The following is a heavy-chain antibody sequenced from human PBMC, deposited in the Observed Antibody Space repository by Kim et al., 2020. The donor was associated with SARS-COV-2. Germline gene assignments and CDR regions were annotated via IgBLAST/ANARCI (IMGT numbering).Heavy chain of an antibody. CDR1: GYSFTSYW. CDR3: ARQANYDILTGVCMGV. D-gene: IGHD3-9*01. J-gene: IGHJ6*01. V-gene: IGHV5-10-1*01. CDR2: IDPSDSYT. Sequence: GESLKISCKGSGYSFTSYWISWVRQMPGKGLEWMGRIDPSDSYTNYSPSFQGHVTISADKSISTAYLQWSSLKAPGTAMYYCARQANYDILTGVCMGVWGQGTTVTVSS.